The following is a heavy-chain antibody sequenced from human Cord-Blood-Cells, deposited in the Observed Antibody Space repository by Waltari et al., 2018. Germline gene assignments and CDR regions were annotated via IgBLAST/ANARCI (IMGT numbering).Heavy chain of an antibody. D-gene: IGHD2-15*01. V-gene: IGHV4-34*01. J-gene: IGHJ3*02. Sequence: QVQLQQWGAGLLKPSETLSLTCAVYGGSFSGYYWSWIRQPPGKGLEWIGENNHSGSTNYNPSLKSRVSISVDTSKNQFSLKLSSVTAADTAVYYCARGCSGGSCYSAFDIWGQGTMVTVSS. CDR3: ARGCSGGSCYSAFDI. CDR2: NNHSGST. CDR1: GGSFSGYY.